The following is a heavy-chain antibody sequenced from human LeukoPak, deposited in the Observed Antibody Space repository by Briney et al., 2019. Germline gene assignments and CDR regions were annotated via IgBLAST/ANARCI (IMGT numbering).Heavy chain of an antibody. Sequence: PSETLSLTCTVSGGSISSFYWSWIRQPPRKELEWLGYIYYSGSTNYSPSLKSRVTISVDTSKNQFSLKLSSVTAADTAVYYCARDRDIGTYYYYYGMDVWGQGTTVTVSS. V-gene: IGHV4-59*01. CDR3: ARDRDIGTYYYYYGMDV. CDR2: IYYSGST. CDR1: GGSISSFY. J-gene: IGHJ6*02. D-gene: IGHD2-15*01.